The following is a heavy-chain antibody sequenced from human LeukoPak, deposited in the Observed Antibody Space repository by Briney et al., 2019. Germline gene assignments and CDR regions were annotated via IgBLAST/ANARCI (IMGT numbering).Heavy chain of an antibody. D-gene: IGHD4-17*01. CDR1: GYTFTSYA. CDR3: ARRGDYQSPYAFDI. CDR2: INTNTGNP. J-gene: IGHJ3*02. V-gene: IGHV7-4-1*02. Sequence: ASVKVSCKASGYTFTSYAMNWVRQAPGQGLEWMGWINTNTGNPTYAQGLTGRFVFSLDTSVSTAYLQISSLKAEDTAVYYCARRGDYQSPYAFDIWGQGTMVTVSS.